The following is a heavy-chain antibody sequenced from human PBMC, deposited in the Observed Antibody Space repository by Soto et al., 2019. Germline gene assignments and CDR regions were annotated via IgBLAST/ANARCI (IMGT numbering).Heavy chain of an antibody. V-gene: IGHV3-30-3*01. CDR3: ARGRRDGYNSDAFDI. Sequence: QVQLVESGGGVVQPGRSLRLSCAAPGFTFSSYAMHWVRQAPGKGLEWVAVISYDGSNKYYADSVKGRFTISRDNSKNTLYLQMNSLRAEDTAVYYCARGRRDGYNSDAFDIWGQGTMVTVSS. CDR2: ISYDGSNK. D-gene: IGHD5-12*01. CDR1: GFTFSSYA. J-gene: IGHJ3*02.